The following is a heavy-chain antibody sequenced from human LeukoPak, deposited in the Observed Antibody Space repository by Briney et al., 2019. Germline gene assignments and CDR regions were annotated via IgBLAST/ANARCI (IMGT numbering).Heavy chain of an antibody. J-gene: IGHJ4*02. Sequence: GGSLRLSCAASGFTFSSYSMNWVRQAPGKGLEWVSSISSSSSYIYYADSVKGRFTISRDNAKNSLYLQMNSLRAEGTAVYYCARDSRIQLWLNWGQGTLVTVSS. V-gene: IGHV3-21*01. D-gene: IGHD5-18*01. CDR3: ARDSRIQLWLN. CDR1: GFTFSSYS. CDR2: ISSSSSYI.